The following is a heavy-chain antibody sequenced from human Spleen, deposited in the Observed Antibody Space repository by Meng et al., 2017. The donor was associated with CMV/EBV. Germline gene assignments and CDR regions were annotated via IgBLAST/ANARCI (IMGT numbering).Heavy chain of an antibody. D-gene: IGHD2-8*01. CDR1: GGSFSPYD. CDR2: INHGGGT. CDR3: ARAQWQSDEGYFYGMAV. Sequence: SETLSLTCTVYGGSFSPYDWSWIRQSPGKGLEWIGKINHGGGTFYNPSLKSRVTTSVDTSKNQVSLSLTSVTAADTAVYYCARAQWQSDEGYFYGMAVWGQGTTVTVSS. V-gene: IGHV4-34*01. J-gene: IGHJ6*02.